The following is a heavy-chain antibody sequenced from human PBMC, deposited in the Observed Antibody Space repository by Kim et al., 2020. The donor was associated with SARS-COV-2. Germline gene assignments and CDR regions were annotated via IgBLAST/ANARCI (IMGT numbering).Heavy chain of an antibody. Sequence: KTYVGTTAYATPLKVRFTISRDDSNNTLYLQMNSLKTEDTAVYYCTTVVHWGQGTLVTVSS. V-gene: IGHV3-15*01. D-gene: IGHD2-15*01. CDR3: TTVVH. J-gene: IGHJ4*02. CDR2: KTYVGTT.